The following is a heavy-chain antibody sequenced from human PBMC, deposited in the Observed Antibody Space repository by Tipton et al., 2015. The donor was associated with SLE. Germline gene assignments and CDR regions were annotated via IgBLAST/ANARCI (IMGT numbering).Heavy chain of an antibody. Sequence: TLSLTCAVYGGSFSDYYWSWIRQPPGKGLEWIGEINRSGSTNYNPSLKSRVTISVDTSKNQFSLKLSSVTAADTAVYYCARYPRRGMTSIRAFDIWGQGTMVTVSS. CDR3: ARYPRRGMTSIRAFDI. D-gene: IGHD5-24*01. CDR2: INRSGST. J-gene: IGHJ3*02. V-gene: IGHV4-34*01. CDR1: GGSFSDYY.